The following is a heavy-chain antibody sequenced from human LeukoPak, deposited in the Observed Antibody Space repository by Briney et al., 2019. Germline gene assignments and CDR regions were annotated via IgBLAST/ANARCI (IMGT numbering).Heavy chain of an antibody. CDR1: GYTFTSYD. V-gene: IGHV1-8*01. D-gene: IGHD4-17*01. CDR3: ATSLWTVIDYGDPQPFDY. CDR2: MNPNSGNT. J-gene: IGHJ4*02. Sequence: VASVKVSCKASGYTFTSYDINWVRQATGQGLEWMGWMNPNSGNTGYAQKFQGRVTMTRNTSISTAYMELSSLRSEDTAVYYCATSLWTVIDYGDPQPFDYWGQGTLVTVSS.